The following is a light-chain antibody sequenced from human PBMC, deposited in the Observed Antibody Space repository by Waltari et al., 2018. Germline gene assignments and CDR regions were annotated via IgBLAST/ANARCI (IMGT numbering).Light chain of an antibody. V-gene: IGLV1-47*01. CDR1: RSNTGDHS. Sequence: QSVLTHPPAASGTPGQKVTISCAGSRSNTGDHSVYWYQQQPGPAPKLLLYGNNDRPSWVPDRFSGSKSGTTATLAISGVGSEDEADYYCPVWDDSMSRRVFGGGTKVTVL. CDR2: GNN. J-gene: IGLJ3*02. CDR3: PVWDDSMSRRV.